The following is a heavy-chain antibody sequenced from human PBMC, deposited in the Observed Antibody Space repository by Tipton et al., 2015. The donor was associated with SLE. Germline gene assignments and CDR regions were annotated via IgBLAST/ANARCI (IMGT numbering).Heavy chain of an antibody. V-gene: IGHV6-1*01. D-gene: IGHD7-27*01. CDR3: ARDPSGDHSAFDP. Sequence: GLVKPSQTLSLTCAISGDSVSSNSAAWNWIRQSPSSGLEWLGRTYYRSKWYTDYAVSVKSRIIISPDTSKNQFSLQLNSVTPEDTAVYYCARDPSGDHSAFDPWGQGTLVTVSS. CDR2: TYYRSKWYT. J-gene: IGHJ5*02. CDR1: GDSVSSNSAA.